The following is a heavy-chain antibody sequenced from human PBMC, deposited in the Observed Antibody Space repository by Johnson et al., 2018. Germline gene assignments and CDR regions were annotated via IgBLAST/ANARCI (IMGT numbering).Heavy chain of an antibody. D-gene: IGHD6-19*01. Sequence: VQLVQSGGGLVQPGGSLRLSCAASGFTFSSYSMNWVRQAPGKGLEWVSYISSSSTYIYFADSVKGRFTISRDNAKNSLYLQMNSLRAEDTAVYHCARGHSSGLSSAEYFLHWGQGTLGNVSS. CDR1: GFTFSSYS. V-gene: IGHV3-21*05. CDR3: ARGHSSGLSSAEYFLH. CDR2: ISSSSTYI. J-gene: IGHJ1*01.